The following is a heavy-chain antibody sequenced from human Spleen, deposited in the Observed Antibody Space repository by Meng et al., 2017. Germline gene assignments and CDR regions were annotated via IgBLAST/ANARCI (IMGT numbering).Heavy chain of an antibody. CDR3: ATGAAAADH. CDR1: GFSFSDSW. V-gene: IGHV3-15*01. J-gene: IGHJ4*02. Sequence: VLLVEAGGGLVKPGGSLILSCAASGFSFSDSWMSWVRQAPGKGLEWVGRIKSKSDGATADYNGPVKGRFTISRDDSKNTLYLQMDSLITEDTAVYFCATGAAAADHWGQGTLVTVSS. CDR2: IKSKSDGATA. D-gene: IGHD6-13*01.